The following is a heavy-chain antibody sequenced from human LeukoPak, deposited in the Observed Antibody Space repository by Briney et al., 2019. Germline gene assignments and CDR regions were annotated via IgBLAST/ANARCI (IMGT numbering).Heavy chain of an antibody. CDR3: ARDHRGGTKHFDY. Sequence: PGGSLRLSCAASGFTVRSNYMSWIRQAPGKGLEWVSYISIVGSTIYYADSVKGRFTISRDNVKNSLYLQMNSLRAEDTAVYYCARDHRGGTKHFDYWGQGTLVTVSS. CDR1: GFTVRSNY. D-gene: IGHD1-1*01. V-gene: IGHV3-11*01. J-gene: IGHJ4*02. CDR2: ISIVGSTI.